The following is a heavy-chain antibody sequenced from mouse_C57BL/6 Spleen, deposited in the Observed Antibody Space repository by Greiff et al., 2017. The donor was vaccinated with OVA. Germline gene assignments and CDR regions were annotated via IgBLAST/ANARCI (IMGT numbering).Heavy chain of an antibody. Sequence: QVQLQQPGAELVKPGASVKLSCKASGYTFPSYWMHWVKQRPGQGLEWIGMIHPNSGSTNYNEKFKSKATLTVDKSSSTAYMQLSSLTSEDSAVYYCARNYGSSYFDYWGQGTTLTVSS. CDR1: GYTFPSYW. CDR2: IHPNSGST. J-gene: IGHJ2*01. CDR3: ARNYGSSYFDY. D-gene: IGHD1-1*01. V-gene: IGHV1-64*01.